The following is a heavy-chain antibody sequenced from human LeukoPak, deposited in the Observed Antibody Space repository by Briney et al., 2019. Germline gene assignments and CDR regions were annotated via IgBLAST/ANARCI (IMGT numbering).Heavy chain of an antibody. V-gene: IGHV1-2*02. CDR1: GYTFTGYY. Sequence: ASVKVSCKASGYTFTGYYMHWVRQAPGQGLEWMGWINPNSGGTNYAQKFQGRVTMTRDTSISTAYMELGRLRSDDTAVYYCAREYGEAAQRYYYYMDVWGKGTTVTVSS. D-gene: IGHD4/OR15-4a*01. J-gene: IGHJ6*03. CDR2: INPNSGGT. CDR3: AREYGEAAQRYYYYMDV.